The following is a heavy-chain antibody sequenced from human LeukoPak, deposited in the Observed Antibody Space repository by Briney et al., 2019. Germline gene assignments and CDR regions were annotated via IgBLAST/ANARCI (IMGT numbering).Heavy chain of an antibody. J-gene: IGHJ5*02. D-gene: IGHD6-19*01. CDR1: GFTVSSNY. V-gene: IGHV3-66*01. Sequence: PGGSLRLSCAASGFTVSSNYMSWVRQAPGKGLEWVSVIYSGGSTYYADSVKGRFTISRDNSKSTLYLQMNSLRAEDTALYYCAKTYSSGWYGFDPWGQGTLVTVSS. CDR2: IYSGGST. CDR3: AKTYSSGWYGFDP.